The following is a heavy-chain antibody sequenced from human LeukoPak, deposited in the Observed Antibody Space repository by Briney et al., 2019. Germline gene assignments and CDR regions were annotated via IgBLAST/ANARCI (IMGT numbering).Heavy chain of an antibody. V-gene: IGHV4-4*02. Sequence: PSETLSLTCAVSGGSISSSNWWSWVRQPPGKGLEWIGEVYLGGSTNYNPSLKSRVTISVDKSKNHFSLKLNSVTAADTAVYYCARALCSGGTCYLDYWGQGTLVTVSS. J-gene: IGHJ4*02. CDR2: VYLGGST. CDR1: GGSISSSNW. D-gene: IGHD2-15*01. CDR3: ARALCSGGTCYLDY.